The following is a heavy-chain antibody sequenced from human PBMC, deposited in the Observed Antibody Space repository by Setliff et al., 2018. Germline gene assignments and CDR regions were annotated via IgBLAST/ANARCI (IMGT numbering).Heavy chain of an antibody. Sequence: GGSLRLSCAASGFTFSSYWMYWVRQAPGKGLVWVSRINRDGSYTVYADSVEVRFTISRDNAKNTLYLQMNSLGAEDTAVYYCARDSYTSPDYWGQGTLVTVSS. V-gene: IGHV3-74*01. J-gene: IGHJ4*02. CDR3: ARDSYTSPDY. CDR1: GFTFSSYW. CDR2: INRDGSYT. D-gene: IGHD6-13*01.